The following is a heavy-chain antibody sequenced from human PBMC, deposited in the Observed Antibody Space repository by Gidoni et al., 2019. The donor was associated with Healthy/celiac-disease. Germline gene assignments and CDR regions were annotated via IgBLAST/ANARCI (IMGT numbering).Heavy chain of an antibody. D-gene: IGHD4-17*01. J-gene: IGHJ4*02. CDR3: ARESGSSTVTAVVDY. CDR2: ST. V-gene: IGHV4-31*02. Sequence: STYYNPSLKSRVTISVDTSKNQFSLKLSSVTAADTAVYYCARESGSSTVTAVVDYWGQGTLVTVSS.